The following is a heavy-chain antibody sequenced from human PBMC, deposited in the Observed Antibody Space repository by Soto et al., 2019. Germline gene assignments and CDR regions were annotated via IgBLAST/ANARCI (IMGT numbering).Heavy chain of an antibody. CDR3: ARGGFCTNGVCDTFEY. D-gene: IGHD2-8*01. J-gene: IGHJ4*02. CDR1: GGSISSGDYY. CDR2: IYYSVST. V-gene: IGHV4-30-4*01. Sequence: ASETLSLTCTVSGGSISSGDYYWNWIRQPPGKGLEWIGYIYYSVSTYYNPSLRSRVTISIDTSKNQFSLNLTSVTSADTAVYFCARGGFCTNGVCDTFEYWGQGTLVTVSS.